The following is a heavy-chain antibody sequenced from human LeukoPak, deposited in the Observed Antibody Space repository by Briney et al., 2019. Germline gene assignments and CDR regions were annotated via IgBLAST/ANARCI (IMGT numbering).Heavy chain of an antibody. CDR1: GFTFDDYA. J-gene: IGHJ4*02. CDR2: ISWNSGSI. V-gene: IGHV3-9*01. Sequence: PGGSLRLSCAASGFTFDDYAMHWVRQAPGKGLEWVSGISWNSGSIGYADSVKGRFTISRDNAKNSLYLQMNSLRAEDTALYYCAKGSFYDSSGYYDYWGQGNPGHRLL. D-gene: IGHD3-22*01. CDR3: AKGSFYDSSGYYDY.